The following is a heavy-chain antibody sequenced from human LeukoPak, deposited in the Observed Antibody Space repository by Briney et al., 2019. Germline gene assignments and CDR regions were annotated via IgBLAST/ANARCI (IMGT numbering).Heavy chain of an antibody. CDR3: AREAAAAGTTYWYFDL. J-gene: IGHJ2*01. CDR1: GGSFSGYY. D-gene: IGHD6-13*01. Sequence: SETLSLTCAVYGGSFSGYYWSWIRQPPGKGLEWIGEINHSGSTSYNPSLKSRVTISVDTSKNQFSLKLSSVTAADTAVYYCAREAAAAGTTYWYFDLWGRGTLVTVSS. V-gene: IGHV4-34*01. CDR2: INHSGST.